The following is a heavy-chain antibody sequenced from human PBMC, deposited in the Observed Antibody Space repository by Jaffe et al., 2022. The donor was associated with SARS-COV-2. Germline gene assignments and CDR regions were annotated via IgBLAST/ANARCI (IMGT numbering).Heavy chain of an antibody. D-gene: IGHD6-25*01. CDR2: ITWNSDSI. CDR1: GFTFDDYA. Sequence: EVQLVESGGGLVQPGTSLRLSCVASGFTFDDYAMHWVRQAPGKGLEWVSGITWNSDSIDYADSVKGRFTISRDNAKNSLFLQMNSLRAEDTALYYCAKNFRADYYYVMDVWGQGTTVTVSS. J-gene: IGHJ6*02. CDR3: AKNFRADYYYVMDV. V-gene: IGHV3-9*01.